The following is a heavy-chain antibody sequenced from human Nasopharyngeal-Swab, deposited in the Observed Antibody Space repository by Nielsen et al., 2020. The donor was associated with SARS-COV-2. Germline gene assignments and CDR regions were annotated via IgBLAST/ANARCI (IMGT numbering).Heavy chain of an antibody. CDR1: GGTFSSYV. V-gene: IGHV1-69*13. Sequence: SLNVSSKASGGTFSSYVFSWVRQAPVQGLDWMGGITPIFGTANYAQRFQGRVTITADESTSTAYMELSSLRSEDTAVYYGARGGSSGLFDYWGPGTLVTVSS. J-gene: IGHJ4*02. CDR3: ARGGSSGLFDY. D-gene: IGHD6-19*01. CDR2: ITPIFGTA.